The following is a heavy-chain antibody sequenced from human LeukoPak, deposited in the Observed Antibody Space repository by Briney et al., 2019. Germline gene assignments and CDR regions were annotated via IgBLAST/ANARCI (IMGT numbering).Heavy chain of an antibody. CDR2: IYYSGST. CDR3: AITHTGSYLGTYYSSPNLFDY. CDR1: GGSISSSSYY. J-gene: IGHJ4*02. D-gene: IGHD3-10*01. V-gene: IGHV4-39*01. Sequence: SETLSLTCTVSGGSISSSSYYWGWIRQPPGKGLERIGSIYYSGSTYYNPSLKSRVTISVDTSKNQFSLKLSSVTAADTAVYYCAITHTGSYLGTYYSSPNLFDYWGQGTLVTVSS.